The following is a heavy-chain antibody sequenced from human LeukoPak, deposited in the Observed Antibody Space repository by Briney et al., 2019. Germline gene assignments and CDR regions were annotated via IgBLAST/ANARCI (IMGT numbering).Heavy chain of an antibody. V-gene: IGHV1-2*02. CDR1: GYTFTGYY. CDR3: ARSSWLSQSTPAYDY. Sequence: ASVKVSCKASGYTFTGYYMHWVRQAPGQGLEWMGWINPNSGGTNYAQRFQGRVTMTRDTSISTAYMELSRLRSDYTAVYYCARSSWLSQSTPAYDYWGQGTLVTVSS. D-gene: IGHD3-22*01. J-gene: IGHJ4*02. CDR2: INPNSGGT.